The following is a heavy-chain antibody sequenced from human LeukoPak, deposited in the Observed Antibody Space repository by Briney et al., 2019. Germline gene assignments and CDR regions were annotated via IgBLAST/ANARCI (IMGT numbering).Heavy chain of an antibody. J-gene: IGHJ6*02. Sequence: SETLSLTCTVSGGSISSGSYYWSWIRQPAGKGLEWIGRIYTSGSTNYNPSLKSRVTISVDTSKNQFSLKLSSVTAADTAVYYCARQGAAAGNPPTRYYYGMDVWGQGTTVTVSS. CDR2: IYTSGST. D-gene: IGHD6-13*01. CDR1: GGSISSGSYY. V-gene: IGHV4-61*02. CDR3: ARQGAAAGNPPTRYYYGMDV.